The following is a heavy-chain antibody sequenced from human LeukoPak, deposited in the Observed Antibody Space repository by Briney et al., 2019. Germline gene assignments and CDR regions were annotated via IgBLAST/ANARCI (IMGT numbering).Heavy chain of an antibody. CDR3: ARVAVAGPTGWFDP. CDR1: GFTFSSYG. Sequence: PGGSLRLSCAASGFTFSSYGMHWVRQAPGKGLEWVAFIRYDGSNKYYADSVKGRFTISRDNIDNVVYLQMNSLRAEDTAVYYCARVAVAGPTGWFDPWGQGTLVTVSS. D-gene: IGHD6-19*01. J-gene: IGHJ5*02. CDR2: IRYDGSNK. V-gene: IGHV3-30*02.